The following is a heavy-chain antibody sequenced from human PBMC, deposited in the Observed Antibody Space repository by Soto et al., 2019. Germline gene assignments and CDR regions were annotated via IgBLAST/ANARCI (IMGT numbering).Heavy chain of an antibody. Sequence: QVQLVQSGPEVKKTGTSVKVSCKASGGTFSSRAISWVRQAPGQGLEWMGGIIPVFGRVNYAEKFEVRVTVSEDESTGTVYIELSSLTSVETALYYCASSRGGTFFGYHDMDIWGQGATV. CDR2: IIPVFGRV. V-gene: IGHV1-69*01. CDR3: ASSRGGTFFGYHDMDI. CDR1: GGTFSSRA. J-gene: IGHJ6*02. D-gene: IGHD3-16*01.